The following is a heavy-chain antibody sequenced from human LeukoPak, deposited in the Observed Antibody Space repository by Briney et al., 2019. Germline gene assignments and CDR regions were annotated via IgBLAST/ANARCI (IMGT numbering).Heavy chain of an antibody. D-gene: IGHD2-2*01. CDR3: AKDLVWRVVPAYGMDV. CDR2: ISGSGGST. V-gene: IGHV3-23*01. Sequence: GGSLRLSCAASGFTFSSYAMSRVRQAPGKGLEWVSAISGSGGSTYYADSVKGRLTISRDNSKNTLYLQMNSLRAEDTAVYYCAKDLVWRVVPAYGMDVWGKGTTVTVSS. CDR1: GFTFSSYA. J-gene: IGHJ6*04.